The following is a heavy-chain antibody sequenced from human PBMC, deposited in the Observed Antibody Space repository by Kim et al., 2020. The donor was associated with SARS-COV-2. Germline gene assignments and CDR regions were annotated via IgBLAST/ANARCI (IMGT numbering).Heavy chain of an antibody. J-gene: IGHJ5*02. V-gene: IGHV4-4*02. CDR2: IYHSGST. D-gene: IGHD6-25*01. Sequence: SETLSLTCAVSGGSISSSNWWSWVRQPPGKGLEWIGEIYHSGSTNYNPSPKSRVTISVDKSKNQFSLKLSSVTAADTAVYYCARAYTFKQRWFDPWGQGTLVTVSS. CDR3: ARAYTFKQRWFDP. CDR1: GGSISSSNW.